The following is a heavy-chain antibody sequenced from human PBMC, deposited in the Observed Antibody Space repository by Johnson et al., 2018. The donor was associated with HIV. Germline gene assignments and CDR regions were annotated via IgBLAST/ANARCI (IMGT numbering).Heavy chain of an antibody. CDR1: RFTFSSYA. V-gene: IGHV3-23*04. CDR2: ISGSGGST. CDR3: AKDLGNWDSPRSALDM. Sequence: VQLVESGGGLVQPGGSLRLSCAASRFTFSSYAMSWVRQAPGKGLEWVSAISGSGGSTYYADSVKGRFTISRDNSKNTLYLQMNSLRAEDTAVYYCAKDLGNWDSPRSALDMWGQGTMVTVSS. J-gene: IGHJ3*02. D-gene: IGHD1/OR15-1a*01.